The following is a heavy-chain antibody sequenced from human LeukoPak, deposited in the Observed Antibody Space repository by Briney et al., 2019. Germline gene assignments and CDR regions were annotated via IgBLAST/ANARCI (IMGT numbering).Heavy chain of an antibody. CDR3: ARGSSYEYGRVYFDY. J-gene: IGHJ4*02. D-gene: IGHD3-16*01. Sequence: SETLSLTCTVSGGSISSYYWNWIRQPPGKGLEWIGYIYRSGSTNYNPSLKSRVTISVDTSKDQFSLKLSSVSAADTAVYYCARGSSYEYGRVYFDYWGQGTPVTVSS. V-gene: IGHV4-59*01. CDR1: GGSISSYY. CDR2: IYRSGST.